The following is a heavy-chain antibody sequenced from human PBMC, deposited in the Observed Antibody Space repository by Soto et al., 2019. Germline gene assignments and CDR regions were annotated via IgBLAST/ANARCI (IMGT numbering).Heavy chain of an antibody. CDR2: ISGRGATT. D-gene: IGHD2-2*01. J-gene: IGHJ6*02. CDR1: GFTFSNDV. CDR3: VIFCSSTSCYLYGVDV. Sequence: PGGSLRLSCAASGFTFSNDVMSWVRQAPGKGLEWVSAISGRGATTYYADSVKGRFTISRDNSKNTLFLQMNSLRIEDTALYYCVIFCSSTSCYLYGVDVWGQGTTVTVSS. V-gene: IGHV3-23*01.